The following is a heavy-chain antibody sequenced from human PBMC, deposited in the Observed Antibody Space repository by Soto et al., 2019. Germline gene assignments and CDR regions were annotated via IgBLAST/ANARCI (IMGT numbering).Heavy chain of an antibody. Sequence: SETLSLTCTVSGGSISSGGYYWSWIRQHPGKGLEWIGYIYYSGSTYYNPSLKSRVTISVDTSKNQFSLKLSSVTAADTAVYYCARDRNYYDSSGYYVDFDIWGQGTMVTVSS. V-gene: IGHV4-31*03. CDR3: ARDRNYYDSSGYYVDFDI. CDR2: IYYSGST. D-gene: IGHD3-22*01. J-gene: IGHJ3*02. CDR1: GGSISSGGYY.